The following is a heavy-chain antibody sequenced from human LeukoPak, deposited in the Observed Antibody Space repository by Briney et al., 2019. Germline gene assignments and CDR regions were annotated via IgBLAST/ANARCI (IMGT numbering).Heavy chain of an antibody. V-gene: IGHV2-70*18. J-gene: IGHJ4*02. D-gene: IGHD5-12*01. CDR3: ARTRGYSGYFDY. CDR1: SGSISTSNYY. CDR2: IDWDDDK. Sequence: TLSLTCTVSSGSISTSNYYWGWVRQPPGKALEWLARIDWDDDKYYSTSLKTRLTISKDTSKNQVVLTMTNMDPVDTATYYCARTRGYSGYFDYWGQGTPVTVSS.